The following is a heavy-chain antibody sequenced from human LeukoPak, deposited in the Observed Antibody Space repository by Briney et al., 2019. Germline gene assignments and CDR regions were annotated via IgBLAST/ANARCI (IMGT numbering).Heavy chain of an antibody. CDR2: VYHNGET. CDR1: GYSITTNYY. Sequence: PSETLSLTCTVSGYSITTNYYWAWIRQSPGTGLEWIGSVYHNGETYYNPSLKSRVIISVDTSKNEFSLRLTSVTAADTAMYYCARQYYGSSGYYPWYFDYWGQGTLVTVSS. J-gene: IGHJ4*02. CDR3: ARQYYGSSGYYPWYFDY. D-gene: IGHD3-22*01. V-gene: IGHV4-38-2*02.